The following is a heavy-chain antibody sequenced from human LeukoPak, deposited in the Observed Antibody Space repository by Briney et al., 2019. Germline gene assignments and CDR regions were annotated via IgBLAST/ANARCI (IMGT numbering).Heavy chain of an antibody. J-gene: IGHJ4*02. CDR3: TRHRDYYDT. CDR1: GGSINSNF. V-gene: IGHV4-59*08. Sequence: SETLSLTCTVSGGSINSNFYTWIRQPPGKGLEWIGNIYDSGSAKYNPSLKSRVTISGDTSKNQVSLKLTSVTAADTAAYFCTRHRDYYDTWGPGTLVTVSS. CDR2: IYDSGSA. D-gene: IGHD3-22*01.